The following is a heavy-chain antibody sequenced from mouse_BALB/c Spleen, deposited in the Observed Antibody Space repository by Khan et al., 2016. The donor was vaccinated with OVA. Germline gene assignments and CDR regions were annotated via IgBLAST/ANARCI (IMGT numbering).Heavy chain of an antibody. Sequence: VRLQQAGPELVKPGTSVKIPCKVSGYTLTDYNMDWVKQSHGKSLEWIGDINTNNGGTIYNQKFTGKATLTVDKSSNTAYMELRSLTSEYTAGYYCAREWASWFAYWGQGTLVTVSA. CDR2: INTNNGGT. J-gene: IGHJ3*01. V-gene: IGHV1-18*01. CDR1: GYTLTDYN. CDR3: AREWASWFAY.